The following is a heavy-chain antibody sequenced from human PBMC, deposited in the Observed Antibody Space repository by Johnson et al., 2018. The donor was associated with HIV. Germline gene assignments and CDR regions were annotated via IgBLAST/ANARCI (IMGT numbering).Heavy chain of an antibody. CDR1: GFTFSGSA. CDR3: TRPLDYYDSSGYLDAFDI. CDR2: IRSKANSYAT. Sequence: EQLVESGGGLVQPGGSLKLSCAASGFTFSGSAMHWVRQASGKGLEWVGRIRSKANSYATAYAASVKGRFTISRDDSKNTAYLQMNSLKTEDTAVYYCTRPLDYYDSSGYLDAFDIWGQGTMVTVSS. J-gene: IGHJ3*02. V-gene: IGHV3-73*01. D-gene: IGHD3-22*01.